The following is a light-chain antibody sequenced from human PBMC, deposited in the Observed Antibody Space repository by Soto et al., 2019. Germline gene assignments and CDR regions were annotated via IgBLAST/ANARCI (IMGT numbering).Light chain of an antibody. Sequence: IVMTQSPATLSVSPGERATLSCRASQSVSSNLAWYQQKPGQAPRRLIYGASTRATGIPARFSGSGSGTEFTLTISSLQSEDFAVYYCQQYNNWPWTFGQGTKVDIK. CDR2: GAS. CDR3: QQYNNWPWT. CDR1: QSVSSN. V-gene: IGKV3-15*01. J-gene: IGKJ1*01.